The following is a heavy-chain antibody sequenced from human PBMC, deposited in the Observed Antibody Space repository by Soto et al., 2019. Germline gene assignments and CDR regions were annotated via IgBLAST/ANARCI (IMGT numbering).Heavy chain of an antibody. Sequence: ASVKVSCKASGYTFTSYGISWVRQAPGQGLEWMGWISAYNGNTNYAQKLQGRVTMTTDTSTSTAYMELRSLRSDDTAVYYCARDSLFVVVPAAIHYYYGIDVWGQGTTVTVSS. J-gene: IGHJ6*02. D-gene: IGHD2-2*02. CDR3: ARDSLFVVVPAAIHYYYGIDV. V-gene: IGHV1-18*01. CDR2: ISAYNGNT. CDR1: GYTFTSYG.